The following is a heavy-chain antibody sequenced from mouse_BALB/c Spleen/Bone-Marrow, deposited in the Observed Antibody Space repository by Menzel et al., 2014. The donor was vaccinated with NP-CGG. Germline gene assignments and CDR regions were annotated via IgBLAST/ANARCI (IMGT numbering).Heavy chain of an antibody. CDR3: ASHGYYAMDY. J-gene: IGHJ4*01. Sequence: EVKVVESGGGLVQPGGSLKLSCAASGFDFSRYWMSWVRQAPGKGLEWIGEINPDSSTINYTPSLKDKFNISRDNAKNTLYLQRSKMRSKDTALYYWASHGYYAMDYWGQGTSVTVSS. CDR1: GFDFSRYW. V-gene: IGHV4-1*02. CDR2: INPDSSTI.